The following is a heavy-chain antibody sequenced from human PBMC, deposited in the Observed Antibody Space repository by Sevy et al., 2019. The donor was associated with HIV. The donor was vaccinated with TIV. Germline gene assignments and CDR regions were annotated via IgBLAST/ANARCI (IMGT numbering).Heavy chain of an antibody. V-gene: IGHV3-48*03. D-gene: IGHD4-17*01. Sequence: GGSLRLSCAASGFIFSSYEMNWVRQAPGKGLEWVSYISNSGTTIYYSDSVKGRFTISRDNARNSLYLQMNNLRAEDTAVYYCARDLPPSATTVAHFDCWGQGTLVTVSS. CDR3: ARDLPPSATTVAHFDC. J-gene: IGHJ4*02. CDR2: ISNSGTTI. CDR1: GFIFSSYE.